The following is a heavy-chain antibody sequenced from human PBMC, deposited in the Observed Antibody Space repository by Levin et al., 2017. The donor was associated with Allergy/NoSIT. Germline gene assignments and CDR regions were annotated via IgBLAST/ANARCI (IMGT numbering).Heavy chain of an antibody. CDR3: AKDLEGYCSSTSCYEKDY. V-gene: IGHV3-30*18. Sequence: SCAASGFTFSSYGMHWVRQAPGKGLEWVALISYDGSNKYYADSVKGRFTISRENSKNTLYLQMNSLRAEDTAVYYCAKDLEGYCSSTSCYEKDYWGQGTLVTVSS. CDR2: ISYDGSNK. J-gene: IGHJ4*02. CDR1: GFTFSSYG. D-gene: IGHD2-2*01.